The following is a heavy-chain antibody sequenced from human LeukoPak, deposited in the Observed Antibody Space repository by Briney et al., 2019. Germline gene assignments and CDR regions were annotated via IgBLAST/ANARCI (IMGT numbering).Heavy chain of an antibody. CDR3: ARDRIAAAAGGMDV. CDR1: GFTFSSYE. V-gene: IGHV3-48*03. J-gene: IGHJ6*02. Sequence: PGGSLRLSCTASGFTFSSYEMNWVRQAPGKGLEWISYISKSGGPIYYADSVKGRFTISRDNAKNSLYLQMNSLRAEDTAVYYCARDRIAAAAGGMDVWGQGTTVTVSS. D-gene: IGHD6-13*01. CDR2: ISKSGGPI.